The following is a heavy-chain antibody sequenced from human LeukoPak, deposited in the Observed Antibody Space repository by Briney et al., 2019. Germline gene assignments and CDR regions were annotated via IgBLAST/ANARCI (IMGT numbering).Heavy chain of an antibody. CDR1: GGSFSGYY. CDR2: INHSGST. D-gene: IGHD3-9*01. J-gene: IGHJ6*03. Sequence: SETLSLTCAVYGGSFSGYYWSWIRQPPGKGLEWIGEINHSGSTNYNPSLKSRVTISVDTSKNQFSLKLSSVTAADKAVYYCARGAPLRLRYFDWFTQYYMDVWGKGTTVTVSS. CDR3: ARGAPLRLRYFDWFTQYYMDV. V-gene: IGHV4-34*01.